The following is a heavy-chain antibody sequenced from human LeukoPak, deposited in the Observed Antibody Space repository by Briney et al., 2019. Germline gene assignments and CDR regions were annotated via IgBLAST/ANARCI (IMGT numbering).Heavy chain of an antibody. D-gene: IGHD3-22*01. CDR2: IYYSGST. CDR3: ARDVRPSGYDDY. Sequence: SETLSLTCTVYGGSISSYYWGWIRQPPGKGLEWIGSIYYSGSTYYNPSLKSRVTISVDTSKNQFSLKLSSVTAADTAVYYCARDVRPSGYDDYWGQGTLVTVSS. J-gene: IGHJ4*02. V-gene: IGHV4-39*07. CDR1: GGSISSYY.